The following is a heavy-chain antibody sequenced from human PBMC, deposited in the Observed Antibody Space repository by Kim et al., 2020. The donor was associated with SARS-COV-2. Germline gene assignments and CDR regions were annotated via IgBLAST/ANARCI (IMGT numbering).Heavy chain of an antibody. CDR2: IKQDGSEK. CDR3: ASHSLDFENWFDP. J-gene: IGHJ5*02. CDR1: GFTFSSYW. V-gene: IGHV3-7*03. D-gene: IGHD6-6*01. Sequence: GGSLRLSCAASGFTFSSYWMSWVRQAPGKGLEWVANIKQDGSEKYYVDSVKGRFTISRDNAKNSLYLQMNSLRAEDTAVYYCASHSLDFENWFDPWGQGTLVTVSS.